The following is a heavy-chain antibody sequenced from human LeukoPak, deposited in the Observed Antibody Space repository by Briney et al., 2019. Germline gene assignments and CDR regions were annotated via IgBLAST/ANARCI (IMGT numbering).Heavy chain of an antibody. D-gene: IGHD6-6*01. CDR2: IYYTGST. CDR3: ARGYSNSPVADY. CDR1: DGSISTYY. V-gene: IGHV4-59*01. Sequence: PSETLSLTCIVADGSISTYYWSWIRQPPGQGLECIGYIYYTGSTDYNPSLKSRVTISVDTSKNHFSLKLTSVTAADTAVYYCARGYSNSPVADYWGQGTLVTVSS. J-gene: IGHJ4*02.